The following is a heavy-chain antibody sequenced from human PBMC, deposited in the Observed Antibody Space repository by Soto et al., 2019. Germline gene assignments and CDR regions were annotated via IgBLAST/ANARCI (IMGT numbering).Heavy chain of an antibody. CDR2: IYYSGNT. CDR3: ARYYYGEIDY. J-gene: IGHJ4*02. V-gene: IGHV4-39*01. D-gene: IGHD4-17*01. Sequence: SETVSLTCTVSGGSISSSRYYWGWIRQPPGKGLEWIGSIYYSGNTNYNPPLKSRVTISVDTSKNQFSLKLSSVTAADTAVYYCARYYYGEIDYRGQGTLVTVSS. CDR1: GGSISSSRYY.